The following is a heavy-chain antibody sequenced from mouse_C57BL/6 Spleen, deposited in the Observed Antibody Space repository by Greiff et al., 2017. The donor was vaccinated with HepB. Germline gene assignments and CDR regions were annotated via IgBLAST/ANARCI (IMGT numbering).Heavy chain of an antibody. CDR1: GYTFTDYY. CDR2: INPYNGGT. Sequence: VHVKQSGPVLVKPGASVKMSCKASGYTFTDYYMNWVKQSHGKSLEWIGVINPYNGGTSYNQKFKGKATLTVDKSSSTAYMELNSLTSEDSAVYYCARRGEAHDGYLHYAMDYWGQGTSVTVSS. D-gene: IGHD2-3*01. J-gene: IGHJ4*01. V-gene: IGHV1-19*01. CDR3: ARRGEAHDGYLHYAMDY.